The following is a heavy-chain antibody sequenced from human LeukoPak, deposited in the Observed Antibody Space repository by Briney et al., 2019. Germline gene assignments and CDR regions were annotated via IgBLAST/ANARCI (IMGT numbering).Heavy chain of an antibody. J-gene: IGHJ3*02. V-gene: IGHV1-46*01. D-gene: IGHD2-2*01. CDR2: INPSGGST. CDR3: ARREYCSSTSCYDAFDI. CDR1: GYTFTSYY. Sequence: ASVKVSCKASGYTFTSYYMHWVRQAPGQGLEWMGIINPSGGSTSYAQKFQGRVTMTRDTSTSTVYMELSSLRSEDTAVYYCARREYCSSTSCYDAFDIWGQGTMVTVSS.